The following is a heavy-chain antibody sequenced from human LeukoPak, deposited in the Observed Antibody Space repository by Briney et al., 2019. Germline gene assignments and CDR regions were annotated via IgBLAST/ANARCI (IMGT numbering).Heavy chain of an antibody. Sequence: GGSLRLSCAATGFTFDDYGMSWVRQVPGKGLEWVSGINWDGGTTAYAESVEGRFTISRDNAENSLYLQMNSLRAEDTALYCCVRGIVGTSYYYMDVWGKGTTVTVSS. J-gene: IGHJ6*03. V-gene: IGHV3-20*04. CDR2: INWDGGTT. D-gene: IGHD1-26*01. CDR3: VRGIVGTSYYYMDV. CDR1: GFTFDDYG.